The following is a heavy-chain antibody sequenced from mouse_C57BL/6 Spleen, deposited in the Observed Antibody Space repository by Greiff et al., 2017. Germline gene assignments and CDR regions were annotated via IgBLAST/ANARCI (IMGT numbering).Heavy chain of an antibody. CDR1: GYTFTSYW. CDR3: ARYYYVSSNGYFDY. V-gene: IGHV1-69*01. CDR2: IDPSDSYT. Sequence: QVQLQQPGAELVMPGASVKLSCKASGYTFTSYWMHWVKQRPGQGLEWIGEIDPSDSYTNYNQKFKGKSTLTVDKSSSTAYMQLSSLTSEDSAVYYCARYYYVSSNGYFDYWGQGTTLTVSS. D-gene: IGHD1-1*01. J-gene: IGHJ2*01.